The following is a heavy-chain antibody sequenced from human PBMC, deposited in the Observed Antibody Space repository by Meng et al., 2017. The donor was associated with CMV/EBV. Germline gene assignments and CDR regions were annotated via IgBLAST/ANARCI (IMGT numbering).Heavy chain of an antibody. V-gene: IGHV2-5*02. CDR3: AHRGSYGYHGY. J-gene: IGHJ4*02. Sequence: KAPVPHLVKPTQTFTLTCTFFGFSLTTSCVGVCWIRQPHGKALEWLALIYWDDDKRYSPSLKSRLTITKDTSNNQVVLTMTNIDPMDTATYYCAHRGSYGYHGYWGQGTLVTVSS. D-gene: IGHD5-18*01. CDR1: GFSLTTSCVG. CDR2: IYWDDDK.